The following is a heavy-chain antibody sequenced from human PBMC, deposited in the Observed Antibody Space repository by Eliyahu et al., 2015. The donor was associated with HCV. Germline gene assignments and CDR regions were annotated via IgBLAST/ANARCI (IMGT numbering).Heavy chain of an antibody. V-gene: IGHV3-7*04. J-gene: IGHJ4*02. D-gene: IGHD4-11*01. CDR2: XKPDGSEA. CDR1: GFTFXTYW. Sequence: EVHLVXSGGGLVQPGXSLRLSCAASGFTFXTYWMTWVRQAPGKXPEWLANXKPDGSEAYYLDSLRGRFTISRDNSKNSVYLQMNSLRAEDTAVYYCSRGDFSNYIITGFGYWGQGILVTVSS. CDR3: SRGDFSNYIITGFGY.